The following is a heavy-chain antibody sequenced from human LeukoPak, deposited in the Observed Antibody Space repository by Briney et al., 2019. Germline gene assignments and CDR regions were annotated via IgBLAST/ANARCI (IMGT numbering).Heavy chain of an antibody. J-gene: IGHJ4*02. CDR1: GYTFSGHY. Sequence: ASVKVSCKASGYTFSGHYLHWVRQAPGQGLEWMGRINPNSGGTNYAQKFQGRVTMTRDTSISTAYMELSRLRSDDTAVYYCARFYYDSSNYRAYYFDYWGQGILVTVSS. V-gene: IGHV1-2*06. CDR2: INPNSGGT. CDR3: ARFYYDSSNYRAYYFDY. D-gene: IGHD3-22*01.